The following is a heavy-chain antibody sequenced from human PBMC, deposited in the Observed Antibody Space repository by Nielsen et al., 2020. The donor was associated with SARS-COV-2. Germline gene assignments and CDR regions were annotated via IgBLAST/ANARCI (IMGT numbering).Heavy chain of an antibody. CDR2: INHSGST. CDR3: AKYNSATYSSPWL. D-gene: IGHD6-19*01. CDR1: GGSISSGGYY. Sequence: SETLSLTCTVSGGSISSGGYYWSWIRQHPGKGLEWIGEINHSGSTNYNPSLKSRVTISVDTSKNQFSLKLTSVTAADTALYYCAKYNSATYSSPWLWGQGTLVTVSS. V-gene: IGHV4-31*03. J-gene: IGHJ4*02.